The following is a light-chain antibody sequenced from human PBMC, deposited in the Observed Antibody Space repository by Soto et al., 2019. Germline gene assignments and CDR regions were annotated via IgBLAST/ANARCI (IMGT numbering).Light chain of an antibody. V-gene: IGKV3-20*01. CDR2: GAS. CDR1: QSISSNF. CDR3: QQYNTYPRT. J-gene: IGKJ1*01. Sequence: EIVLTQSPGTLSLSPGEGATLSCRASQSISSNFLAWYQQKRGQAPRLLIHGASNRATGIPDRFRGSGSGTDFTLTITRLEHDDFAVYSCQQYNTYPRTFGQGTKVEIK.